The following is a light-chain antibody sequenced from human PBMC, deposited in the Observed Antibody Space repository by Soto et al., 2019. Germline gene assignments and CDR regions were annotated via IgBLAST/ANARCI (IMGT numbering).Light chain of an antibody. J-gene: IGLJ1*01. Sequence: QSALTQPPSASGTPGQRVTISCSGSSSNIGSNYVYWYQQLPGTAPNLLIYRNNQRPSGVPDRFSGSKSGTSASLAISGLRSEDEADYYCAAWDDSLSVLFGTGTKVTVL. CDR1: SSNIGSNY. CDR3: AAWDDSLSVL. CDR2: RNN. V-gene: IGLV1-47*01.